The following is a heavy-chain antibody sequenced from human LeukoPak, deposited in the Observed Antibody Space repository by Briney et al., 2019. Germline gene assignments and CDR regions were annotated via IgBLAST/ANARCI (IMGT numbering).Heavy chain of an antibody. Sequence: GESLKISCKGSGYSFTSSWIGWVRQLPGKGLEGMGIIYPGDSDTRYSPSFQGQVTISADKTISPAYLQWSSLKTSDTVMYHCARSYSGWSFDYWGQGTLVTVSS. J-gene: IGHJ4*02. CDR2: IYPGDSDT. V-gene: IGHV5-51*01. D-gene: IGHD5-12*01. CDR1: GYSFTSSW. CDR3: ARSYSGWSFDY.